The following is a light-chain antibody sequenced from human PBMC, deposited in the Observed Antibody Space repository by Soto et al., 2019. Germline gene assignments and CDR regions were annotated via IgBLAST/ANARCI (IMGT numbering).Light chain of an antibody. J-gene: IGKJ1*01. CDR3: QQYNNWWT. CDR1: QSVSSN. V-gene: IGKV3-15*01. Sequence: EIVMTQSPATLSVSPGERATLSCRASQSVSSNLAWYKQKPGQAPRLLIYGASTRATGIPARFSGSVSGTEFTLTISCLKSEDFAVYYGQQYNNWWTFGQGNKVESK. CDR2: GAS.